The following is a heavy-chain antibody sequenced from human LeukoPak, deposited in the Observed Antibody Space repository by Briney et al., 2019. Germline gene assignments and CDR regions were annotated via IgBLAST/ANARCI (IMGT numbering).Heavy chain of an antibody. J-gene: IGHJ5*02. CDR3: VKGWMPIS. Sequence: GGSLRLSCAASGSTFGDYWMSWVRRAPGKGLEWVAHINQDGTEKSYVDSVEGRFTISRDNANNSLYLRMTDLRGGDTAVYYCVKGWMPISWGQGILVTVSS. V-gene: IGHV3-7*01. CDR1: GSTFGDYW. CDR2: INQDGTEK. D-gene: IGHD6-19*01.